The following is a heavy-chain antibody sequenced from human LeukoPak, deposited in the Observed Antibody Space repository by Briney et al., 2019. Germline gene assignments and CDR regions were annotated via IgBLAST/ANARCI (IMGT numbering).Heavy chain of an antibody. V-gene: IGHV1-8*01. CDR1: GYTFNSYD. CDR2: MNPNTGNT. J-gene: IGHJ5*02. D-gene: IGHD3-10*01. Sequence: ASVKVSCKASGYTFNSYDINWVRRATGQGLEWMGWMNPNTGNTGYGKRFQGRVTMTRDNSISTAYMELNSLTSEDTAVYYCARGGAGTYYKRDGWFDPWGQGTVVTVSS. CDR3: ARGGAGTYYKRDGWFDP.